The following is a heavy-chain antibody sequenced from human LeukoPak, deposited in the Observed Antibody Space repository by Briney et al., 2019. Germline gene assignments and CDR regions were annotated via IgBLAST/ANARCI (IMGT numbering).Heavy chain of an antibody. CDR1: GGSMSNSSYY. CDR2: IYYTGAT. D-gene: IGHD3-10*01. CDR3: ARSPVYVSGRYSIDY. J-gene: IGHJ4*02. Sequence: SETLSLTCTVSGGSMSNSSYYWGWIRQPPGKGLEWFGSIYYTGATYHNPSPRGRVTISVDTPKNQFSLKLRSVTATDTAVYYCARSPVYVSGRYSIDYWGQGTPVTVSS. V-gene: IGHV4-39*01.